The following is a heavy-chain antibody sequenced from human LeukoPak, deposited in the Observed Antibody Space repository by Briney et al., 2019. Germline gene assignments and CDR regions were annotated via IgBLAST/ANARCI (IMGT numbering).Heavy chain of an antibody. D-gene: IGHD3-9*01. CDR2: MNPNSGNT. J-gene: IGHJ5*02. Sequence: GASVKVSCKASGYTFTSYDINWVRQATGQGLEWMGWMNPNSGNTGYAQKFQGRVTMTRNTSISTAYMELSSLRSEDTAVYYCAREGGLKVTYYDILTGEFDPWGQGTLVTVSS. CDR3: AREGGLKVTYYDILTGEFDP. V-gene: IGHV1-8*01. CDR1: GYTFTSYD.